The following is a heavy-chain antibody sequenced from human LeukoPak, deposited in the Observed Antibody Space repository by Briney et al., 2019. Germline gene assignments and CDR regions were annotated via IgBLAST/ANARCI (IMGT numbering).Heavy chain of an antibody. CDR1: GFTVSSNY. J-gene: IGHJ3*02. Sequence: GGSLRLSCAASGFTVSSNYMSWVRQAPGKGLEWVSVIYSGGSTYYADSVKGRFTISRHNSKNTLYLQMNSLRAEDTAVYYCARGGELLGTDAFDIWGQGTMVTVSS. V-gene: IGHV3-53*04. CDR3: ARGGELLGTDAFDI. CDR2: IYSGGST. D-gene: IGHD1-26*01.